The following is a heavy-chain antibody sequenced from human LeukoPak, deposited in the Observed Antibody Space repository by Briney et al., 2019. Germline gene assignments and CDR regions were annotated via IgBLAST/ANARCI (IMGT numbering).Heavy chain of an antibody. D-gene: IGHD1-26*01. CDR1: GGSISSSNW. V-gene: IGHV4-4*02. CDR3: ARGGNTHGLPILLDD. J-gene: IGHJ4*02. Sequence: SETLSLTCAVSGGSISSSNWWSWVRQPPGKGLEWIGEIYHSGSTNYNPSLKSRVTISVDKSKNQFSLKLSSVTAADTAVYYCARGGNTHGLPILLDDWGQGTLVTVSS. CDR2: IYHSGST.